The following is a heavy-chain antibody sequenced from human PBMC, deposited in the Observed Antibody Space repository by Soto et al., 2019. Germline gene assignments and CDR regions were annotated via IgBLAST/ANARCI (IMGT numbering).Heavy chain of an antibody. Sequence: GGSLRLSCAASGFNFNSYTINWVRQAPGKRLERLSSISSSGYIFSTDSVRGRFTISRDNARNSVYLQINSLRAEDTAVYFCARDCSGGSCYPGMDVWGQGTTVTVS. V-gene: IGHV3-21*01. CDR3: ARDCSGGSCYPGMDV. CDR1: GFNFNSYT. D-gene: IGHD2-15*01. CDR2: ISSSGYI. J-gene: IGHJ6*02.